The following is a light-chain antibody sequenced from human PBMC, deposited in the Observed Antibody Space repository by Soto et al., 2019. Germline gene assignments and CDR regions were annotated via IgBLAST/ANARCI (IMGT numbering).Light chain of an antibody. CDR1: QSVSSK. Sequence: EIVMTQSPATLSVSPGERATLSCRASQSVSSKLAWYQQKPGQAPRVLIYGASTRATGIPARFIGSGSVTEFTLTISSLQAEDFAVYYCQHYNDWPPTWTFGQGTRVEIK. CDR2: GAS. CDR3: QHYNDWPPTWT. J-gene: IGKJ1*01. V-gene: IGKV3-15*01.